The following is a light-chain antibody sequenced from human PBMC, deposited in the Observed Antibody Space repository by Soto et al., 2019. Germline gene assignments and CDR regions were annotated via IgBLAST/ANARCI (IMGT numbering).Light chain of an antibody. V-gene: IGKV3D-15*01. Sequence: EIVLTQSPVTLSLSPWERATLSCRASQSVSSSLAWYQQKPGQAPRLLIYGASNRATGIPDRFSGSGSGTEFTLTITSLQSEDFAVYYCQQYNNWPLWTFGQGTKVDNK. J-gene: IGKJ1*01. CDR3: QQYNNWPLWT. CDR1: QSVSSS. CDR2: GAS.